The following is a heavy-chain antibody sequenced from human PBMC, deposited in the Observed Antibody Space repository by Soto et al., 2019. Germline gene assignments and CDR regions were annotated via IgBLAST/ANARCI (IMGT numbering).Heavy chain of an antibody. J-gene: IGHJ5*01. CDR3: VRDQKYFRVNGNWFDS. D-gene: IGHD2-2*01. CDR2: VSGNNGAS. Sequence: GASVKVSCKASGYTSADFGISWVRQAPGQGLEWMGWVSGNNGASNPAPKVQGRITMTLDTSTGVSYMALRSLRSDDTAIYYCVRDQKYFRVNGNWFDSRGQGTRVTVS. CDR1: GYTSADFG. V-gene: IGHV1-18*04.